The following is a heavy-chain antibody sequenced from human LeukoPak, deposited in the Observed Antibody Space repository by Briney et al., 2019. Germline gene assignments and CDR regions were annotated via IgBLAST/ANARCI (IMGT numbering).Heavy chain of an antibody. Sequence: GGSLRLSCAASGFTFSDYYMSWIRQAPGKGLEWVSYISSSGSTIYYADSVKGRFTISRDNSKSTLYVQMNSLRAEDTAVYYCAKSTSFYLDSWGQGTLVTVSS. J-gene: IGHJ4*02. CDR2: ISSSGSTI. CDR1: GFTFSDYY. CDR3: AKSTSFYLDS. V-gene: IGHV3-11*01.